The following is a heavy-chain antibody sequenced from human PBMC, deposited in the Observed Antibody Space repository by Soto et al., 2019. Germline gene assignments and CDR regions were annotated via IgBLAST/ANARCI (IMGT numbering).Heavy chain of an antibody. CDR3: AKSIVVVTNFDY. D-gene: IGHD3-22*01. V-gene: IGHV3-23*01. J-gene: IGHJ4*02. CDR2: ISGSGGST. CDR1: GFTFSSYA. Sequence: PGGSLRLSCAASGFTFSSYAISWVRQAPGKGLEWVSAISGSGGSTYYADSVKGRFTISRDNSKNTLYLQMNSLRAEDTAVYYCAKSIVVVTNFDYWGQGTLVTVSS.